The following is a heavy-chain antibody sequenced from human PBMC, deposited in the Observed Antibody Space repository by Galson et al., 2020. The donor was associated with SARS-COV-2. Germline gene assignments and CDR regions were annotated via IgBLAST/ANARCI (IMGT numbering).Heavy chain of an antibody. Sequence: GGSLRLSCAASGFTFSSYSMNWVRQAPGKGLEWVSSISSSSSYIYYADSVKGRFTISRDNAKNSLYLQMNSLRAEDTAVYYCAREVVAAHNWFDAWGQGTLVTVSS. CDR2: ISSSSSYI. D-gene: IGHD2-15*01. CDR3: AREVVAAHNWFDA. V-gene: IGHV3-21*01. J-gene: IGHJ5*02. CDR1: GFTFSSYS.